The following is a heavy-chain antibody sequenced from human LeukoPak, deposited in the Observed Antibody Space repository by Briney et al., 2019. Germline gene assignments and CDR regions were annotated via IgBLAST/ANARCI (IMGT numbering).Heavy chain of an antibody. CDR1: GGTFRSYA. J-gene: IGHJ3*02. V-gene: IGHV1-69*05. CDR3: ARSLWWYPEDAFDI. Sequence: SSVKVSHEASGGTFRSYAISWVRQAPGQGREGVGGIIPLFGTAHYAQMFQGRDTITTDECTSTAYIELSSLRSEDTAVYYCARSLWWYPEDAFDIGGQGTMVTVSS. CDR2: IIPLFGTA. D-gene: IGHD4-23*01.